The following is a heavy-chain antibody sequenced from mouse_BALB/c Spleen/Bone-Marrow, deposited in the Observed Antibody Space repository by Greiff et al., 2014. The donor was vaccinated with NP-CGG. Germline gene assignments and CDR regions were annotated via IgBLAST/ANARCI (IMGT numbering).Heavy chain of an antibody. Sequence: VKLVESGAELVRPGVSVKISCKGSGYTFTDFAIHWVKQSHTKSLEWIGVISPYYVDGGYNQKFKGKATMTIDRSSSTAYMELARPTSEDSAIYYCARGGASGLYYYAKDYWGQGTSVTVSS. CDR1: GYTFTDFA. D-gene: IGHD3-1*01. J-gene: IGHJ4*01. V-gene: IGHV1S137*01. CDR2: ISPYYVDG. CDR3: ARGGASGLYYYAKDY.